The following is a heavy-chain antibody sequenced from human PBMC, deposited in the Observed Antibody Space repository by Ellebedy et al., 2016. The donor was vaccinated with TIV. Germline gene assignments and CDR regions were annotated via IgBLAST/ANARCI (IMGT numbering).Heavy chain of an antibody. V-gene: IGHV4-59*01. CDR3: VCADAFGELYPHPFDY. D-gene: IGHD3-10*01. J-gene: IGHJ4*02. CDR2: IYYSGST. CDR1: GGSISSYY. Sequence: SETLSLTCTVSGGSISSYYWSWIRQPPGKGLEWIGYIYYSGSTNYNPSLKSRVTISVDTSKNQFSLKLSSVTAADTAVYYCVCADAFGELYPHPFDYWGQGTLVTVSS.